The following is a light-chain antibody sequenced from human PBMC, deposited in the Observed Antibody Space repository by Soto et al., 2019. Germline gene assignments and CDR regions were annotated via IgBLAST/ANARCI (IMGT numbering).Light chain of an antibody. V-gene: IGLV2-8*01. J-gene: IGLJ2*01. CDR3: TSFAGNCNVV. CDR1: SSDIGGYNY. CDR2: EVT. Sequence: QSALTQPPSASGSPGQSVTIACTGTSSDIGGYNYVSWYQQPPGKAPKLMIYEVTKRPSGVPDRFSGSKSGNTASLTVSGLQAEDEPDYYCTSFAGNCNVVFGGGTKLTVL.